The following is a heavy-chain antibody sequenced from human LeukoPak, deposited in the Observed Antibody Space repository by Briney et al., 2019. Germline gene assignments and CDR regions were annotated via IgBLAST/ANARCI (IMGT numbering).Heavy chain of an antibody. D-gene: IGHD2-2*02. V-gene: IGHV3-20*04. CDR2: INWNGGSR. J-gene: IGHJ3*02. CDR1: GFTFDDYR. CDR3: ERRDIVVVPASILGAFDI. Sequence: GGSLRLSCAASGFTFDDYRMRWVRQAPGKGLEWVSGINWNGGSRGYADSVKGRFTISRDNAKNSLYLQINSVRAEDTALYYCERRDIVVVPASILGAFDIWGQETMVTVSS.